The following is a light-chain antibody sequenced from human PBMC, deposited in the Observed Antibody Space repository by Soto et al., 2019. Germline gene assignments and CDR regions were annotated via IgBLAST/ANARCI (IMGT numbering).Light chain of an antibody. CDR2: EVT. Sequence: QSALTQPASVSGSPGQSITISCTGTSSDVGGYNYVSWYQQHPGKAPKVMIYEVTNRPSGISNRFSGSKSGNTASLTISGLQAEDEADYYCSSYTNDNGLVVFGGGTQLTVL. V-gene: IGLV2-14*01. CDR3: SSYTNDNGLVV. CDR1: SSDVGGYNY. J-gene: IGLJ2*01.